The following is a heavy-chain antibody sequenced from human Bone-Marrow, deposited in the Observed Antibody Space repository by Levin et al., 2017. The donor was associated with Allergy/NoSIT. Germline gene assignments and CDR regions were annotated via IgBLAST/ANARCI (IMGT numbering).Heavy chain of an antibody. CDR3: ARVRSTMVRGRGWFDP. J-gene: IGHJ5*02. CDR2: INHSGST. CDR1: GGSFRGYY. D-gene: IGHD3-10*01. V-gene: IGHV4-34*01. Sequence: SQTLSLTCAVYGGSFRGYYWSWIRQPPGKGLEWIGEINHSGSTNYNPSLKSRVTISVDTSKNQFSLKLSSVTAADTAVYYWARVRSTMVRGRGWFDPWGQGTLVTVSS.